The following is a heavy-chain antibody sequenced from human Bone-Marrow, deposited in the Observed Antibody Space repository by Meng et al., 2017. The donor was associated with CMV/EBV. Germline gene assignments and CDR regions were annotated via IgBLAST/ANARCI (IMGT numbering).Heavy chain of an antibody. J-gene: IGHJ4*02. Sequence: SETLSLTCAVSGESFSGYYWSWIRQPPGKGLEWIGEINHSGSTNYNPSLKSRVTISVDTSKNQFSLKLSSVTAADTAVYYCASSGRYDFWSGYYIPADYWGQGTLVTVSS. CDR1: GESFSGYY. CDR2: INHSGST. V-gene: IGHV4-34*01. D-gene: IGHD3-3*01. CDR3: ASSGRYDFWSGYYIPADY.